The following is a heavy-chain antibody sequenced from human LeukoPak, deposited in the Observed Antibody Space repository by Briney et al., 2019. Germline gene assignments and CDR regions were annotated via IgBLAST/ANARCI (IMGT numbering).Heavy chain of an antibody. CDR2: ISAYNGNT. CDR1: GYTFTSYG. CDR3: ARDRRIAAAGVAFDI. Sequence: ASVKVSCKASGYTFTSYGISWVRQAPGQGLEWMGWISAYNGNTNYAQKLQGRATMTTDTSTSTAYMELRSLRSDDTAVYYCARDRRIAAAGVAFDIWGQGTMVTVSS. J-gene: IGHJ3*02. V-gene: IGHV1-18*04. D-gene: IGHD6-13*01.